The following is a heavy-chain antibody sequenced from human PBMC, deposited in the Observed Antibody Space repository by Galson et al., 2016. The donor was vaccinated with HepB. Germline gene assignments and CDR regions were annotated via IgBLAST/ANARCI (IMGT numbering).Heavy chain of an antibody. CDR3: ARGKVIAAGVFAY. Sequence: SLRLSCAASGLTFTTHGKHWVRQAPGKGLEWVASISYDGSNKYYTDSVKGRFTISRDTSKNTLYLHTNSLRVEDTAVYYFARGKVIAAGVFAYWGQGTLVTVSS. J-gene: IGHJ4*02. CDR1: GLTFTTHG. D-gene: IGHD6-13*01. CDR2: ISYDGSNK. V-gene: IGHV3-33*01.